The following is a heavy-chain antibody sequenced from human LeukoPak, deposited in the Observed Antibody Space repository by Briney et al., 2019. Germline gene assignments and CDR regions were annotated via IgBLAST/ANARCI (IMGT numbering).Heavy chain of an antibody. J-gene: IGHJ3*02. V-gene: IGHV3-30-3*01. CDR3: ARESCNGFDI. D-gene: IGHD2-15*01. Sequence: PGRSLRLSCAGSGFTFRSYAMHWVRQAPGKGLEWVAVISYDGSNKDYADSVKGRFTISRDNSKNTLFLQMNSLRAEDTAVYYCARESCNGFDIWGQGTMVTVSS. CDR1: GFTFRSYA. CDR2: ISYDGSNK.